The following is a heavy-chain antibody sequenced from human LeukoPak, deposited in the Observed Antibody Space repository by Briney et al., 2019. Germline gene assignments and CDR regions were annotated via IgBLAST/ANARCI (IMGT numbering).Heavy chain of an antibody. Sequence: GGSLRLSCAASEFTFSSYWMSWVRQAPGKGLEWLANIKQDGSEKYYVDSVKGRFTISRDNAKNSLYLQMNSLRAEDTAVYYCASVLWFGELLPLFDYWGQGTLVTVSS. CDR2: IKQDGSEK. CDR3: ASVLWFGELLPLFDY. D-gene: IGHD3-10*01. CDR1: EFTFSSYW. V-gene: IGHV3-7*01. J-gene: IGHJ4*02.